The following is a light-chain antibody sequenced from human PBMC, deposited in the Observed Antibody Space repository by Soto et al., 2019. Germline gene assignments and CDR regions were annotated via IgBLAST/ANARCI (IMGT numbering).Light chain of an antibody. V-gene: IGKV4-1*01. CDR1: QSVLYSSNNKNN. CDR2: WAS. Sequence: DIVMTQSPDSLAVSLGERASINCKSSQSVLYSSNNKNNLAWYQQKPGQPPKLLIFWASTRDSGVPDRFSGSGSGTDFTLPISGLQAEDVAVYYCQQYYSAPETFGQGTRVEIK. J-gene: IGKJ1*01. CDR3: QQYYSAPET.